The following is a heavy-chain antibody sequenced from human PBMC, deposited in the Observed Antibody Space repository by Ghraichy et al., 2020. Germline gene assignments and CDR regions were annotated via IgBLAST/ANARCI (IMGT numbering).Heavy chain of an antibody. D-gene: IGHD4-17*01. Sequence: GGSLRLSCVASGFRFSGHWMRWVRQAPGKGLEWVASIKSDGSEKQYMESVKGRFTISRDNAKNSVSLEMNSLRVEDTALFYCARDPYGDYKYGGTDYWGQGTLVTVSS. J-gene: IGHJ4*02. CDR3: ARDPYGDYKYGGTDY. CDR2: IKSDGSEK. CDR1: GFRFSGHW. V-gene: IGHV3-7*01.